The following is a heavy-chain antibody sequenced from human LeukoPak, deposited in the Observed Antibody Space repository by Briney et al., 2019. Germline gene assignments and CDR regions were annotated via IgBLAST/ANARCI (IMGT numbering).Heavy chain of an antibody. CDR1: GYTFTGYY. D-gene: IGHD6-6*01. CDR3: ARVPSSSIAAPSDY. Sequence: GASVKVSCKASGYTFTGYYMHWVPQAPGQGLEWMGRINPNSGGTNYAQKFQGRVTMTRDTSISTAYMELSRLRSDDSAVYYCARVPSSSIAAPSDYWGQGTLVTVSS. J-gene: IGHJ4*02. CDR2: INPNSGGT. V-gene: IGHV1-2*06.